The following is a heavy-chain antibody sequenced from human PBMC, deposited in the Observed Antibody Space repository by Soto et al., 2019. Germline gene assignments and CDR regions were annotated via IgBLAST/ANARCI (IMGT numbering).Heavy chain of an antibody. CDR2: ISAYNGNT. V-gene: IGHV1-18*01. J-gene: IGHJ4*02. CDR3: ARDKYYYDSSGYVPDY. Sequence: ASVKVSCKASGYTFTSYGISWVRQAPGQGLEWMGWISAYNGNTNYAQKLQGRVTMTTDTSTSTAYMELRSLRSDDTAVYYCARDKYYYDSSGYVPDYWGQGTLVTVSS. CDR1: GYTFTSYG. D-gene: IGHD3-22*01.